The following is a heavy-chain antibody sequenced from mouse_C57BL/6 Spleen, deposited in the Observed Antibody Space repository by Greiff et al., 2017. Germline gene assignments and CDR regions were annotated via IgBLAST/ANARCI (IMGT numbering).Heavy chain of an antibody. V-gene: IGHV5-16*01. CDR3: ARDGTTGVAPYAMDY. CDR1: GFTFSDYY. CDR2: INYDGSST. Sequence: EVHLVESEGGLVQPGSSMKLSCTASGFTFSDYYMAWVRQVPEKGLEWVANINYDGSSTYYLDSLKSRFIISRDNAKNILYLQMSSLKSEDTATYYCARDGTTGVAPYAMDYWGQGTSVTVSS. D-gene: IGHD1-1*01. J-gene: IGHJ4*01.